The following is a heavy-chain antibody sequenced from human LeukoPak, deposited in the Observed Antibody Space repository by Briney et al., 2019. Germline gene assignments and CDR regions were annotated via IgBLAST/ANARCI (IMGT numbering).Heavy chain of an antibody. CDR3: ARDVISQSWFDP. CDR2: INHSGST. D-gene: IGHD3-3*02. J-gene: IGHJ5*02. V-gene: IGHV4-34*01. Sequence: SETLSLTCAVYGGSFSGYYWSWIRQPPGKGLEWIGEINHSGSTNYNPSLKSRVTISVDTSKNQFSLKLSSVTAADTAVYYCARDVISQSWFDPWGQGTLVTVSS. CDR1: GGSFSGYY.